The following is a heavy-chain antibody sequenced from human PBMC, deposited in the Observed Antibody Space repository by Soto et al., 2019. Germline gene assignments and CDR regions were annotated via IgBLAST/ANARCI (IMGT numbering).Heavy chain of an antibody. J-gene: IGHJ5*02. V-gene: IGHV3-30-3*01. CDR3: ARGVTGTTSWFDP. CDR2: ISYDGSNK. D-gene: IGHD1-7*01. Sequence: QVQLVESGGGVVQPGRSLRLSCAASGFTFSSYAMHWVRQAPGKGLEWVAVISYDGSNKYYADSVKGRFTISRDNSKNTLYLQMNSLRAEDTAVYYCARGVTGTTSWFDPWGQGTLVTVFS. CDR1: GFTFSSYA.